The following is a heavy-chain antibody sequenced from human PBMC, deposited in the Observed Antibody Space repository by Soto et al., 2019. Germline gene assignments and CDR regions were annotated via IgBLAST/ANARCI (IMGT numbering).Heavy chain of an antibody. CDR3: ARVDTSMGATCVSY. CDR1: GGSISSGGYY. V-gene: IGHV4-31*03. Sequence: QVQLQESGPGLVKPSQTLSLTCTVSGGSISSGGYYWSWIRRHPGKGLEWIGYIYYSGSTYYNPSLKSRVTISVDTSKNQFSLKLSSVTAADTAVYYCARVDTSMGATCVSYWGQGTLVTVSS. CDR2: IYYSGST. J-gene: IGHJ4*02. D-gene: IGHD1-26*01.